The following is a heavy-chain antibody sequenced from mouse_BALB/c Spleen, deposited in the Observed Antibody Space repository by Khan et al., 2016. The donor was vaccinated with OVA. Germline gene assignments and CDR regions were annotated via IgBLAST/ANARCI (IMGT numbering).Heavy chain of an antibody. CDR3: TRRNWDVAWFAY. CDR2: IYPGNTDT. V-gene: IGHV1-5*01. Sequence: VQLKQSGTVLARPGASVKMSCKASGYTFTSYWMHWVKQRPGQGLEWIGDIYPGNTDTNYNQKFKGKAKLTAVTSTSTAYMELYSLTNEDFAVYYCTRRNWDVAWFAYWGQGTLVTVSA. CDR1: GYTFTSYW. D-gene: IGHD4-1*01. J-gene: IGHJ3*01.